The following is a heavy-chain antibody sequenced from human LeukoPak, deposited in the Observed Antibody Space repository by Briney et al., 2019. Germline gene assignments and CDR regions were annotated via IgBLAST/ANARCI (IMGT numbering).Heavy chain of an antibody. Sequence: SETLSLTCTVSGGSISSSSYYWGWIRQPPGKGLEWIGSIYYSGSTYYNPSLKSRVTISVDTSKNQFSLKLSSVTAADTAVYYCARDGGVGATTSDYWGQGTLVTVSS. CDR3: ARDGGVGATTSDY. D-gene: IGHD1-26*01. J-gene: IGHJ4*02. CDR1: GGSISSSSYY. CDR2: IYYSGST. V-gene: IGHV4-39*07.